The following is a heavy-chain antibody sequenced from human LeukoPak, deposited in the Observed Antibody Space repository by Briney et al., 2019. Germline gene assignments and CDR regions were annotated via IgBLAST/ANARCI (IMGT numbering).Heavy chain of an antibody. V-gene: IGHV4-34*01. D-gene: IGHD3-10*01. J-gene: IGHJ4*02. CDR1: GGSFSGYY. CDR3: ARGRFRFGDY. Sequence: PSETLSLTCAVYGGSFSGYYWSWIRQPPGKGLEWIGETNHSGSTNYNPSLKSRVTISVDTSKNQFSLKLSSVTAADTAVYYCARGRFRFGDYWGQGTLVTVSS. CDR2: TNHSGST.